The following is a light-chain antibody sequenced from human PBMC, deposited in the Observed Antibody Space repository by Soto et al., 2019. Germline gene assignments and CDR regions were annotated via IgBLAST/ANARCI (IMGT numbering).Light chain of an antibody. CDR2: DAS. J-gene: IGKJ2*01. CDR1: QTADKW. CDR3: QQYNDYPYT. Sequence: DIQVTQSPSTLSASVGDRVIIACRASQTADKWVAWYQQKPGKAPNVLIYDASRLESGVPSRFSGSGSGTLFTHTISNLQPDDFATYYCQQYNDYPYTFGQGPKVEI. V-gene: IGKV1-5*01.